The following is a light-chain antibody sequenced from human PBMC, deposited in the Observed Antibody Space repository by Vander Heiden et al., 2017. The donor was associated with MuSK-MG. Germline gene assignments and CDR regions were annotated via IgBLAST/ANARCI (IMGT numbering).Light chain of an antibody. CDR3: SSYAGSNSV. Sequence: QSALTQPPSASGSPGQSVTISCTGTSSDVGGYNYVSWYPPHPGNAPTLMIYEISKRPSGVPDRFSGSKSGTTASLTVSGLQAEDEADYYCSSYAGSNSVFGGGTKLTVL. CDR2: EIS. V-gene: IGLV2-8*01. J-gene: IGLJ3*02. CDR1: SSDVGGYNY.